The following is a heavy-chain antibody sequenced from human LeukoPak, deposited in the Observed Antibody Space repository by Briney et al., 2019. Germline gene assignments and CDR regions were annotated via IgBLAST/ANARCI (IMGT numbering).Heavy chain of an antibody. CDR2: IRYDGSNK. D-gene: IGHD6-19*01. Sequence: GGSLRLSCAASGFTFSSYGMHWVRQAPGKGLEWVAFIRYDGSNKYYADSVKGRFTISRDNSKNTLYLQMNSLRAEDTAVYYCAKDEDQWLVWLGFAYWGRGTLVTVSS. CDR1: GFTFSSYG. V-gene: IGHV3-30*02. CDR3: AKDEDQWLVWLGFAY. J-gene: IGHJ4*02.